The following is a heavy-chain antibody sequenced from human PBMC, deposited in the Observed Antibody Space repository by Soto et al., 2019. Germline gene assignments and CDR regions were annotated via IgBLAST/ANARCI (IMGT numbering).Heavy chain of an antibody. V-gene: IGHV4-59*08. Sequence: QVQLQESGPGLVKPSETLSLSCTVSGGSIISYYWSWFRQSPGKRMEWIGYVHHSWGSSYNPSLQSRVPISLDTSKSQFPLKVTSVTATDTAVYYCARQGFGPLHGLVDVWGQGTTFTVSS. CDR3: ARQGFGPLHGLVDV. J-gene: IGHJ6*02. D-gene: IGHD3-10*01. CDR2: VHHSWGS. CDR1: GGSIISYY.